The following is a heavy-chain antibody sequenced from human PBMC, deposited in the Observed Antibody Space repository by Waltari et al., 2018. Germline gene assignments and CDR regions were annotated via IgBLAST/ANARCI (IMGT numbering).Heavy chain of an antibody. D-gene: IGHD6-19*01. CDR2: ISAYNGIT. CDR1: GSTFPPYG. J-gene: IGHJ6*02. V-gene: IGHV1-18*04. Sequence: VQLVQSGAEVDKPGASVRVSCRASGSTFPPYGISWVRQGPGQGLEWMGWISAYNGITNYAQRLQGRVTLTTDTSTSTAYLDLRSLKSDDTAIYYCGRVALGSGFGPYFYYGMDVWGQGTTVTVSS. CDR3: GRVALGSGFGPYFYYGMDV.